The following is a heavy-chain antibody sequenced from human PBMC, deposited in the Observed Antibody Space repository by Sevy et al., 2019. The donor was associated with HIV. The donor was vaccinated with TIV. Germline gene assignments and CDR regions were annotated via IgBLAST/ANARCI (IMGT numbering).Heavy chain of an antibody. Sequence: GGSLRLSCAASGFIFSDYDMNWVRQAPGKGLEWISVISSRSSYIKYADSLKGRITSTRDNANNSLFLQLKSLRAEDAAVYDCARAVGYYDCGGLHYWGQGALVTVSS. CDR1: GFIFSDYD. CDR3: ARAVGYYDCGGLHY. CDR2: ISSRSSYI. J-gene: IGHJ4*02. D-gene: IGHD3-22*01. V-gene: IGHV3-21*05.